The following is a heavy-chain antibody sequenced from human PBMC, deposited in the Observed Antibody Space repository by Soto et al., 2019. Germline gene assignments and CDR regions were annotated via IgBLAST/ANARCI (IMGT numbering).Heavy chain of an antibody. CDR1: GYTFTGYY. CDR3: AVADQYCSGGSCYSDYYYGMDV. Sequence: QVQLVQSGAEVKKPGASVKVSCKASGYTFTGYYMHWVRQAPGQGLEWMGWINPNSGGTNYAQKFQGRVTMTRDTSISTAYMELSSLRSDDTAVYYCAVADQYCSGGSCYSDYYYGMDVWGQGTTVTVSS. V-gene: IGHV1-2*02. J-gene: IGHJ6*02. D-gene: IGHD2-15*01. CDR2: INPNSGGT.